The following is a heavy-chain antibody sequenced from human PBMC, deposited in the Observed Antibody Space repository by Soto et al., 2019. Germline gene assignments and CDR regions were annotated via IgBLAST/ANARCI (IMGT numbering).Heavy chain of an antibody. CDR3: ARLEITMVRGVIITGWFDP. J-gene: IGHJ5*02. CDR1: GYSFTSYW. Sequence: PXESLTISGKGSGYSFTSYWIGWVRQMRGKGLEWMGIIYPGDSDTRYSPSFQGQVTISADKSISTAYLQWSSLKASDTAMYYWARLEITMVRGVIITGWFDPWGQGTLVTVSS. V-gene: IGHV5-51*01. CDR2: IYPGDSDT. D-gene: IGHD3-10*01.